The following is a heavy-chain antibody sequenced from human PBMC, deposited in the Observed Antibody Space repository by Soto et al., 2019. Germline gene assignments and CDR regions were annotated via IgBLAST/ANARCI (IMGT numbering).Heavy chain of an antibody. V-gene: IGHV4-39*01. CDR2: IFYSGGT. CDR3: ARQASGYYYGWFDP. CDR1: GGSILDSTYY. Sequence: QLLLQESGPGLVKPSETPSLTCTVSGGSILDSTYYWAWIRQSPGKGLEWIGTIFYSGGTFYTPSLKSRVTMSVDTSNNQFSLKLSSVTAADTAVYYCARQASGYYYGWFDPWGQGTLVTVSS. J-gene: IGHJ5*02. D-gene: IGHD3-22*01.